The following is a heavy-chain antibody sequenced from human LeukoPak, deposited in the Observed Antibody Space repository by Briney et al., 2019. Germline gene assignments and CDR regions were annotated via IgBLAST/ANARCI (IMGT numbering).Heavy chain of an antibody. CDR2: ISGSGGST. CDR1: GFTFSSYA. J-gene: IGHJ5*02. V-gene: IGHV3-23*01. D-gene: IGHD6-19*01. CDR3: AKGEGSGWGFDP. Sequence: PGGSLRLSCAASGFTFSSYAMSWVRQAPGKGLVWVSAISGSGGSTYYADSVKGRFTISRDNSKNTLYLQMNSLRAEDTAVYYCAKGEGSGWGFDPWGQGTLVTVSS.